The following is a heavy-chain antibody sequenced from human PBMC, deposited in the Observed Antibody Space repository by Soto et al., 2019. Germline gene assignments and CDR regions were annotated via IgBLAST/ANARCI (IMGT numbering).Heavy chain of an antibody. D-gene: IGHD3-22*01. CDR1: GFTFSNAW. Sequence: GGSLRLSCEASGFTFSNAWMSWVRQAPGKGLEWVGRIKSKTDGGTTDYAAPVKGRFTISRDDSKNTLYLQMNSLKTEDSAVYYCTTNDGSYYYDSSGLIDIWGQGTMVTVSS. J-gene: IGHJ3*02. CDR2: IKSKTDGGTT. CDR3: TTNDGSYYYDSSGLIDI. V-gene: IGHV3-15*01.